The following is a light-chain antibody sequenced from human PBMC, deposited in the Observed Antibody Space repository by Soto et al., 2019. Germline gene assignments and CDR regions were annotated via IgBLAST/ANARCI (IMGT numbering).Light chain of an antibody. CDR2: DVT. CDR3: SSYREYRTLEV. CDR1: NTDIGGYNY. Sequence: QSALTQPDSVSASLGESITISCTGTNTDIGGYNYVSWYQQHPGKAPKLVIYDVTSRPSGIPNRFSGSKSGFTASLTISGLHAQDDAHYFCSSYREYRTLEVFGTGTKLTVL. J-gene: IGLJ1*01. V-gene: IGLV2-14*03.